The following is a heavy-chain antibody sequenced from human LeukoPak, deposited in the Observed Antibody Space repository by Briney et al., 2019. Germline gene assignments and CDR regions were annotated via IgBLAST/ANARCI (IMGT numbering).Heavy chain of an antibody. CDR1: GGSFSGYY. D-gene: IGHD1-7*01. CDR2: INHSGST. V-gene: IGHV4-34*01. Sequence: SETLSLTCAVYGGSFSGYYWSWIRQPPGKGLEWIGEINHSGSTNYNPSLKSRVTISVDTFKNQFSLKLSSVTAADTAVYYCARNYRHYYMDVWGKGTTVTVSS. CDR3: ARNYRHYYMDV. J-gene: IGHJ6*03.